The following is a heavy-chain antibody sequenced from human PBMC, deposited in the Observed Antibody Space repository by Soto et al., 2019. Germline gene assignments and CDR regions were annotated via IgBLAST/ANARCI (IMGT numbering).Heavy chain of an antibody. CDR1: GVSISNSSYY. CDR2: IYYSGIT. J-gene: IGHJ4*02. CDR3: ARHGSN. V-gene: IGHV4-39*01. Sequence: ASETLSLTCTVSGVSISNSSYYWGWIRRPPGKGLEWIGTIYYSGITYYNPSLKSRVTISVDTSKNQFSLKLTSVTAAGTAVYYCARHGSNWGQGTLVTVSS.